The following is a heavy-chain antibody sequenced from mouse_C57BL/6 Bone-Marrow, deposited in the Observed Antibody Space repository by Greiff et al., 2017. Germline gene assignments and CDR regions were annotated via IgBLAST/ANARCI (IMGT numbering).Heavy chain of an antibody. J-gene: IGHJ4*01. Sequence: VQLQQSGAELVRPGASVKLSCKASGYTFTDYYINWVKQRPGQGLEWIARIYPGSGNTYYNEKFKGKATLTAEKSSSTAYMQLSSLTSEDSAVYFCARGVYGNYNYYAMDYWGQGTSVTVSS. D-gene: IGHD2-1*01. V-gene: IGHV1-76*01. CDR3: ARGVYGNYNYYAMDY. CDR1: GYTFTDYY. CDR2: IYPGSGNT.